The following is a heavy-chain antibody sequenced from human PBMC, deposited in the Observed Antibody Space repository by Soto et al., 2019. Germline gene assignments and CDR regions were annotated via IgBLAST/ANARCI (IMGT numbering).Heavy chain of an antibody. CDR3: ARMYSSGSGWFHP. J-gene: IGHJ5*02. D-gene: IGHD6-19*01. CDR1: GYSITAGGYY. V-gene: IGHV4-31*03. Sequence: SETLSLTCFVSGYSITAGGYYWSWIRHHPGKGLEWIGSFYSSGSIIYNPSLRSRVSISGDTSSNQFSMSLTSVTAADTARYYCARMYSSGSGWFHPWRQGTLVTVSS. CDR2: FYSSGSI.